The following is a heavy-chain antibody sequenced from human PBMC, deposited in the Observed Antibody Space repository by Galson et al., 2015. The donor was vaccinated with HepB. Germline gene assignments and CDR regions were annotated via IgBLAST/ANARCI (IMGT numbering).Heavy chain of an antibody. CDR1: GFTFSSYS. D-gene: IGHD2-21*01. V-gene: IGHV3-48*01. CDR2: ISSSSSTI. J-gene: IGHJ3*02. Sequence: SLRLSCAASGFTFSSYSMNWVRQAPGKGLEWVSYISSSSSTIYYADSVKGRFTISRDNAKNSLYLQMNSLRAEDTAVYYCARSPPIVVVIANDAFDIWGQGTMVTVSS. CDR3: ARSPPIVVVIANDAFDI.